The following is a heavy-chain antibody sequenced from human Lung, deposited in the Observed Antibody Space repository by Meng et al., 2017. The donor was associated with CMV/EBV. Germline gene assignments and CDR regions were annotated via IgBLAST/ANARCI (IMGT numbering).Heavy chain of an antibody. D-gene: IGHD6-13*01. CDR1: GFTFSSFA. Sequence: GEXXKISCAASGFTFSSFAMSWVRQAPGKGLEWDSAITASGGSTYYADSVKGRFTISRDNSKNTLYLQMNSLRAEDTAVYYCAKAYSGSWYREYYDYWGQGTLVTVSS. CDR3: AKAYSGSWYREYYDY. J-gene: IGHJ4*02. CDR2: ITASGGST. V-gene: IGHV3-23*01.